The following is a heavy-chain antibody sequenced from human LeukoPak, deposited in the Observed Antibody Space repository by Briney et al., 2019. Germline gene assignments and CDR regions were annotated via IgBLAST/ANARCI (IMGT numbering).Heavy chain of an antibody. CDR3: AREHTGEDIIEVPATGTFDI. D-gene: IGHD2-2*01. Sequence: PSEALSLTCTLSGGSISNFYWSWIRQSPGKGLEWIGNVYYSGSSQNNPSLKSRVTISVDAPKNQFSLKLTSVTAADTAVYYCAREHTGEDIIEVPATGTFDIWGQGTIVTVSS. CDR2: VYYSGSS. J-gene: IGHJ3*02. CDR1: GGSISNFY. V-gene: IGHV4-59*01.